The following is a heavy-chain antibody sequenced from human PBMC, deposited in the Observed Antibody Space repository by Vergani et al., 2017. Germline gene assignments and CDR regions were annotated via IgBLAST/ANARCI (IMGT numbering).Heavy chain of an antibody. J-gene: IGHJ5*02. CDR2: IYYSGST. D-gene: IGHD1-14*01. CDR3: AGSGLDYNWFDP. CDR1: GGSISSYY. Sequence: QVQLQESGPGLVKPSETLSLTCTVSGGSISSYYWSWIRQPPGKGLEWIGYIYYSGSTNYNPSLKSRVTISVDTSKNQFSLKLSSVTAADTAVYYCAGSGLDYNWFDPWGQGTLVTVSS. V-gene: IGHV4-59*12.